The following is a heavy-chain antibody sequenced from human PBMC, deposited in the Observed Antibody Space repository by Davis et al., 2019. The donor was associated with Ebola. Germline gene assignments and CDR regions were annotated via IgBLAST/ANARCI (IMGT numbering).Heavy chain of an antibody. CDR2: ITTYNGKT. CDR3: ARQSTIFGVVIDLSFDP. J-gene: IGHJ5*02. Sequence: AASVKVSCKASGYTFTDYVINWVRQAPGQGLEWMGRITTYNGKTTYAQKLQGRVTMTTDTSTSTAFMELRSLRSDDTAVYYCARQSTIFGVVIDLSFDPWGQGTLVIVSS. V-gene: IGHV1-18*01. D-gene: IGHD3-3*01. CDR1: GYTFTDYV.